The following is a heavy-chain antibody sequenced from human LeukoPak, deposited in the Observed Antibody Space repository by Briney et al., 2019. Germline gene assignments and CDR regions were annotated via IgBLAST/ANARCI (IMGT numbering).Heavy chain of an antibody. V-gene: IGHV3-23*01. D-gene: IGHD2-21*02. J-gene: IGHJ4*02. CDR3: SKVGRVVTAIRFDN. CDR2: ISGSGGST. CDR1: GFTFSRYV. Sequence: GGSLRLSCAASGFTFSRYVLSWVRQAPGKGLQWVSGISGSGGSTYYADSVKGRFTISRDNSKNTLYLQMNSLRAEDTAVYYCSKVGRVVTAIRFDNWGQGTLVTVSS.